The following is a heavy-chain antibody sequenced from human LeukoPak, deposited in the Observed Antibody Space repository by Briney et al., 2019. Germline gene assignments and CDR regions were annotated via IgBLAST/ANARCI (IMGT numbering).Heavy chain of an antibody. Sequence: SETLSLTCTFSGGSINDFYWSWIRQPAGKGLEWIGRIHASENTNYNPSLKSRVTMSVDTSKNQFSLKLSSVAAADTAVYYCARGSNYYGSGSAYYYYMDVWGKGTTVTVSS. CDR1: GGSINDFY. D-gene: IGHD3-10*01. J-gene: IGHJ6*03. CDR2: IHASENT. V-gene: IGHV4-4*07. CDR3: ARGSNYYGSGSAYYYYMDV.